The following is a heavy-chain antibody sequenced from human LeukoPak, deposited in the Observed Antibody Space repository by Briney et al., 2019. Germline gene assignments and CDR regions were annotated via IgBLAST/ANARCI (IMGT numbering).Heavy chain of an antibody. CDR2: ISSSSSYI. D-gene: IGHD2-15*01. J-gene: IGHJ3*02. CDR1: GFTFSSYS. CDR3: ASLIWGGGLDI. V-gene: IGHV3-21*01. Sequence: GGSLRLSCAASGFTFSSYSMNWVRQAPGKGLEWVSSISSSSSYIYYADSVKGRFTISRDNAKNSLYLQMNSLRAEDTAVYYCASLIWGGGLDIWGQGTMVTVSS.